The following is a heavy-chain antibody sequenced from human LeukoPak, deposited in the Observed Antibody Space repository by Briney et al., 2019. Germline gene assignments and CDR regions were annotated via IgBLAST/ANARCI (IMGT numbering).Heavy chain of an antibody. CDR1: GGSISSYY. V-gene: IGHV4-59*01. CDR3: ARGRLPPRYTYYYYMDV. J-gene: IGHJ6*03. CDR2: IYYSGST. D-gene: IGHD3-16*02. Sequence: SETLALTCTVSGGSISSYYWSWIRQPPGKGLEWIGYIYYSGSTNYNPSLKSRVTISVDTSKNQFSLKLSSVTAADTAVYYCARGRLPPRYTYYYYMDVWGKGTTVTVSS.